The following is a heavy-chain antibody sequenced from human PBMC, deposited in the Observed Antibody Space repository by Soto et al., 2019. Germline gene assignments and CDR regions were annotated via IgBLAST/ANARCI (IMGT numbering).Heavy chain of an antibody. Sequence: GGSLRLSCAASGFTFSIYAMSLVRQSPGKGLEWVSAISGSGGSTYYADSVKGRFTISRDNSKNTLYLQMNSLRAEDTAVYYCATVAIAVAEDYYYDYGMDVWGQGTSVTIYS. CDR1: GFTFSIYA. CDR3: ATVAIAVAEDYYYDYGMDV. D-gene: IGHD6-19*01. V-gene: IGHV3-23*01. CDR2: ISGSGGST. J-gene: IGHJ6*02.